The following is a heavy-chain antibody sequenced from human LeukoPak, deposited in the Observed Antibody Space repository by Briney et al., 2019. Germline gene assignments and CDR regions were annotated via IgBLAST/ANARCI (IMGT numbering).Heavy chain of an antibody. CDR1: GYSFTGYF. V-gene: IGHV1-69*11. J-gene: IGHJ4*02. CDR3: ARDHAGHLDS. Sequence: SVKVSCKASGYSFTGYFIHWVRQAPGQGLEWMGMIYPMLASANYAPRFQGRVTITADESSNTSYMELASLTSDDTALYFCARDHAGHLDSWGQGTLVTVSS. CDR2: IYPMLASA.